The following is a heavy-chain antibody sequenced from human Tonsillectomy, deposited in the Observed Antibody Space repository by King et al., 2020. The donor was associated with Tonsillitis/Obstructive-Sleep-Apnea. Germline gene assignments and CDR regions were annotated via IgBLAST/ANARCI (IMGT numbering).Heavy chain of an antibody. CDR3: ARASWDIVVVPAAMRFDY. Sequence: VQLPQWGAGLLKPSETLSLTCAVYGGSFSGYYWSRIRQPPGKGLEWIGEINHSGSTNYNPSLKSRVNISVDTSKNQFSLKLSSATAADTAVYYCARASWDIVVVPAAMRFDYWGQGTLVTVSS. CDR1: GGSFSGYY. V-gene: IGHV4-34*01. CDR2: INHSGST. D-gene: IGHD2-2*01. J-gene: IGHJ4*02.